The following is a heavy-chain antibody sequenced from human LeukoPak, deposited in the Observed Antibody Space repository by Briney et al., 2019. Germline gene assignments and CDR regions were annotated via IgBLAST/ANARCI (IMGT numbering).Heavy chain of an antibody. D-gene: IGHD3-9*01. CDR3: ARDQYDILTGYYKLDY. CDR1: GFTFSSYA. V-gene: IGHV3-30-3*01. Sequence: GGSLRLSCAASGFTFSSYAMHWVRQAPGKGLEWVAVMSYDGSNKYYADSVKGRFTISRDNSKNTLYLQMNSLKTEDTAVYYCARDQYDILTGYYKLDYWGQGTLVTVSS. J-gene: IGHJ4*02. CDR2: MSYDGSNK.